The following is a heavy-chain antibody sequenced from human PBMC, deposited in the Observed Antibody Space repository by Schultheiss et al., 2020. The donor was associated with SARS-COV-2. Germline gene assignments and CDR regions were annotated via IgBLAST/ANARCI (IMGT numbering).Heavy chain of an antibody. CDR3: AREGGELLGDSSGAGIDY. CDR2: ISGSGGST. V-gene: IGHV3-23*01. J-gene: IGHJ4*02. Sequence: GGSLRLSCAASGFTFSSYAMSWVRQAPGKGLEWVSAISGSGGSTYYADSVKGRFTISRDNSKNTLYLQMNSLRAEDTAVYYCAREGGELLGDSSGAGIDYWGQGTLVTVSS. D-gene: IGHD3-22*01. CDR1: GFTFSSYA.